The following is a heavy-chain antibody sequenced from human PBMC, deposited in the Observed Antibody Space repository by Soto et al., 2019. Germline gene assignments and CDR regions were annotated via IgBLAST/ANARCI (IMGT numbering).Heavy chain of an antibody. CDR2: ISGSGGDT. J-gene: IGHJ4*02. CDR3: AGPGYSSQDY. CDR1: GFTFSSFA. V-gene: IGHV3-23*01. D-gene: IGHD5-18*01. Sequence: RGSLRLSCAASGFTFSSFALSWVRQAPGKGLEWVSAISGSGGDTDYTASVKGRFTISRDNSKNTLYLQMNSLRPDDTAVYYCAGPGYSSQDYWGQGTLVTVSS.